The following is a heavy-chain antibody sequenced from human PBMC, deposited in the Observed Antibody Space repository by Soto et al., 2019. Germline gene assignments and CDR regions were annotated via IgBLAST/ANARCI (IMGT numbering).Heavy chain of an antibody. CDR1: GGIFTNNA. J-gene: IGHJ6*02. Sequence: QVQVLQSGAEVKKPGSSVKVSCKVSGGIFTNNAISWVRQAPGPGLEWLGGFVPLFDTAYYAQIFRGRLRISADGATTTAYMELSGLTSADTAVYCCATGGHNDGYNFYLGMDVWGQGTTVSVS. V-gene: IGHV1-69*01. CDR2: FVPLFDTA. CDR3: ATGGHNDGYNFYLGMDV. D-gene: IGHD3-16*01.